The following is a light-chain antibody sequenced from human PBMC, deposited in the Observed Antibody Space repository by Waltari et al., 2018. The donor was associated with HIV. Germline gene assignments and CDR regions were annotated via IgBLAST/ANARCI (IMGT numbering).Light chain of an antibody. CDR1: QGVSTN. CDR3: QQYNDWPLT. J-gene: IGKJ4*01. CDR2: GSS. Sequence: EVVMTQSPATLSVSPGERATLSCRASQGVSTNLAWHQQKPGQDPRLLIYGSSTRATGIPARFSGSGAGTEFTLTISSLQSEDFAVYYCQQYNDWPLTFGGGTKVEIK. V-gene: IGKV3-15*01.